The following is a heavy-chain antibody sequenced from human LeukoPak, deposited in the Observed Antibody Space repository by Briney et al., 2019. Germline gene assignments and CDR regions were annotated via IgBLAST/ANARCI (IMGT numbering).Heavy chain of an antibody. V-gene: IGHV4-59*08. Sequence: PSETLSLTCTVSGGSINSYYWSWIRQPPGKGLEWIGYTYYNGATKYNPSLGSRVTISVDTPRNQFSLKMRYVTAADTAVYYCTRHAPVPVIGHGMGVWGQGTTVTVSS. CDR3: TRHAPVPVIGHGMGV. CDR2: TYYNGAT. D-gene: IGHD3-10*01. CDR1: GGSINSYY. J-gene: IGHJ6*02.